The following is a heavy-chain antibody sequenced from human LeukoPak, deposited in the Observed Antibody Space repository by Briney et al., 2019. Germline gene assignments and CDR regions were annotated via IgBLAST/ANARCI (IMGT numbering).Heavy chain of an antibody. J-gene: IGHJ6*03. V-gene: IGHV4-61*02. Sequence: SQTLSLTCTVSGGSISSGSYYWSWIRQPAGKGLEWIGRIYTSGSTNYNPSLKSRVTISVDTSKNQFSLKLSSVTAADTAVYYCARSSIAARHYYYYYYMDVWGKGTTVTVSS. D-gene: IGHD6-6*01. CDR3: ARSSIAARHYYYYYYMDV. CDR2: IYTSGST. CDR1: GGSISSGSYY.